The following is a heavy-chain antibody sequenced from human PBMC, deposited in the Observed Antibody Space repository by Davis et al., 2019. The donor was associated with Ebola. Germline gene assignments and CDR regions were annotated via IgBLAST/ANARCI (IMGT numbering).Heavy chain of an antibody. V-gene: IGHV3-33*01. CDR1: GFTFSSYG. J-gene: IGHJ5*02. CDR3: ARDPLAYCGGDCRSGWFDP. CDR2: IWYDGSNK. Sequence: PGGSLRLSCAASGFTFSSYGMHWVRQAPGKGLEWVAVIWYDGSNKYYADSVKGRFTISRDNSKNTLYLQMNSLSAEDTAVYYCARDPLAYCGGDCRSGWFDPWGQGTLVTVSS. D-gene: IGHD2-21*02.